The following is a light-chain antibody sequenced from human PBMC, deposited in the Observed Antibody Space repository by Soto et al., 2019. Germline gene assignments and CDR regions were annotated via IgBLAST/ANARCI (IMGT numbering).Light chain of an antibody. Sequence: AIRMTQSPSSLSASTGDRVTITCRASQGISSYLAWYQQKPGKAPKLLIYAASTLQSGVPSRFSGSGSGTAFTLTISCLQSEDFATYYCPQYYSYPFTFGQGTKLEIK. V-gene: IGKV1-8*01. CDR2: AAS. CDR1: QGISSY. CDR3: PQYYSYPFT. J-gene: IGKJ2*01.